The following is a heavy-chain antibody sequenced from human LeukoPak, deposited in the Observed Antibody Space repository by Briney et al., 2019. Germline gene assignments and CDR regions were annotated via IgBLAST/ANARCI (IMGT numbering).Heavy chain of an antibody. V-gene: IGHV4-38-2*02. CDR1: GYSISSGYY. D-gene: IGHD6-13*01. Sequence: SETLSLTCTVSGYSISSGYYWGWIRQPPGKGLEWIGSIYHSGSTYYNPSLKSRVTISVDTSKNQFSLKLSSVTAADTAVYYCARAAVNLNYYMDVWGKGTTVTISS. J-gene: IGHJ6*03. CDR2: IYHSGST. CDR3: ARAAVNLNYYMDV.